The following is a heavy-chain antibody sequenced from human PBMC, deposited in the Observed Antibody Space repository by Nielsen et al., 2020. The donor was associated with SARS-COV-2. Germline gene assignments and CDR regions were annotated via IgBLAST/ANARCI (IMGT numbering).Heavy chain of an antibody. V-gene: IGHV3-23*01. Sequence: GESLKISCAASGFTFNTYAMSWIRQAQGKGLEWISAISGGGTNSFYADSVKGRFTISRDNSNHTLYLQLTNLRAEDTAVYYCANDFGDCGSSTCRPKWGQGSRITVSS. D-gene: IGHD2-2*01. CDR2: ISGGGTNS. CDR1: GFTFNTYA. CDR3: ANDFGDCGSSTCRPK. J-gene: IGHJ4*02.